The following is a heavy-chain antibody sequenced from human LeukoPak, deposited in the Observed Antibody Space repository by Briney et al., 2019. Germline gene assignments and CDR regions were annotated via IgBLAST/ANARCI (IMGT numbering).Heavy chain of an antibody. D-gene: IGHD3-22*01. V-gene: IGHV1-46*01. CDR1: GYSFTSHY. Sequence: ASVKVSCKASGYSFTSHYMHWVRQAPGQGLEWMGIFNPSAGSTSYAQHFQGRVTMTRDTSISTAYMELNRLRSDDTAVYYCARESYYYDSSLDYWGQGTLVTVSS. CDR3: ARESYYYDSSLDY. CDR2: FNPSAGST. J-gene: IGHJ4*02.